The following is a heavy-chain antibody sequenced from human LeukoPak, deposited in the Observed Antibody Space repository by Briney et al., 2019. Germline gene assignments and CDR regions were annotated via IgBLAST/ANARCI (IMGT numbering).Heavy chain of an antibody. CDR3: ARVRGRIFGVPKGVFDP. D-gene: IGHD3-3*01. V-gene: IGHV4-34*01. CDR1: GGSFSGYY. J-gene: IGHJ5*02. CDR2: INHSGST. Sequence: SETLSLTCADYGGSFSGYYWSWIRQPPGKGLEWIGEINHSGSTNYNPSLKSRVTISVDTSKNQFSLKLSSVTAADTAVYYCARVRGRIFGVPKGVFDPWGQGTLVTVSS.